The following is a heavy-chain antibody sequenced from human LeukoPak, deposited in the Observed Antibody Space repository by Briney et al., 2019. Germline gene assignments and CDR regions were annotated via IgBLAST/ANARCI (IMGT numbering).Heavy chain of an antibody. D-gene: IGHD4-11*01. CDR1: GFTFSSYW. Sequence: GGSLRLSCAASGFTFSSYWMSWVRQAPGKGLEWVANIKQDGSEKYYVDSVKGRFTISRDNAYNSLYLQMSTLRAEDTAVYYCTTSRTFDYWGQGTLVTVSS. V-gene: IGHV3-7*03. CDR3: TTSRTFDY. J-gene: IGHJ4*02. CDR2: IKQDGSEK.